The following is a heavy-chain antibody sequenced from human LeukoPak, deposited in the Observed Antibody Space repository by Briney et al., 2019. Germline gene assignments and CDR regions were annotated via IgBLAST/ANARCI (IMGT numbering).Heavy chain of an antibody. CDR3: ARGIYSSSWYFVYYFDY. D-gene: IGHD6-13*01. V-gene: IGHV4-34*01. J-gene: IGHJ4*02. CDR2: INHGGST. Sequence: SETLSLTCAVSGGSFSGHYWNWIRQPPGKGLEWIGEINHGGSTNYNPSLKSRVTISVDTSQNQFSLKLSSVTAADTAVYYCARGIYSSSWYFVYYFDYWGQGTLVTVSS. CDR1: GGSFSGHY.